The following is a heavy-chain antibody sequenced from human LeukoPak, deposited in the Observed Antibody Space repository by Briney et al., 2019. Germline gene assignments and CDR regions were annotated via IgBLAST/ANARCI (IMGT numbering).Heavy chain of an antibody. CDR3: ARASIAARRYDY. V-gene: IGHV1-2*02. Sequence: ASVKVSFKASRCTFTGYYMHWVRQAPGQGLEWMGWINPNSGGTNYAQKFQGRVTMTRDTSISTAYMELSRLRSDDTAVYYCARASIAARRYDYWGQGTLVTVSS. J-gene: IGHJ4*02. CDR1: RCTFTGYY. CDR2: INPNSGGT. D-gene: IGHD6-6*01.